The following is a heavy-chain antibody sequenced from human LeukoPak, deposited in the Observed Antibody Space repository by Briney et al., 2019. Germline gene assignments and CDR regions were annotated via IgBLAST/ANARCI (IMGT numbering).Heavy chain of an antibody. CDR3: ARGSGWYNGFDC. CDR1: GFTFSSYD. D-gene: IGHD6-19*01. CDR2: IGTAGDT. J-gene: IGHJ4*02. V-gene: IGHV3-13*01. Sequence: GGSLRLSCAASGFTFSSYDMHWVRQATGKGLEWVSAIGTAGDTYYPGSVKGRFTISRDNAKNSLYLQMNSLRAEDTAVYYCARGSGWYNGFDCWGQGTLVTVSS.